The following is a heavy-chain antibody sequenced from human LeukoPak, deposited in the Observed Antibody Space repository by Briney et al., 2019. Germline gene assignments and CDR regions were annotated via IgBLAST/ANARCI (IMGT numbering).Heavy chain of an antibody. CDR3: ARGGNQYAFDI. J-gene: IGHJ3*02. Sequence: ASLKVSCKASGYTLTSYAMHWVRQAPGQRLEWMGWINAGNGNTKYSQEFQGRATITRDTSASTAYMELSRMRSEDTAVYYCARGGNQYAFDIWGQGTMVTVSS. D-gene: IGHD1-14*01. CDR1: GYTLTSYA. V-gene: IGHV1-3*03. CDR2: INAGNGNT.